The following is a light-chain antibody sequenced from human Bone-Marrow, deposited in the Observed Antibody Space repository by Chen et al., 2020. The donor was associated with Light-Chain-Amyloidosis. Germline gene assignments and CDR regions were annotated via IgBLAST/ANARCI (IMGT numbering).Light chain of an antibody. CDR1: KIGSKS. J-gene: IGLJ3*02. Sequence: SYVRTQPPSVSVAPGKTDRITCGGNKIGSKSVHWYQQKPGQAPVLVIYYDSDRPSGIPERFSGANSGNTATLTISRVEAGDEADYYCQVWDSSSDRVFGGGTKLTVL. V-gene: IGLV3-21*04. CDR2: YDS. CDR3: QVWDSSSDRV.